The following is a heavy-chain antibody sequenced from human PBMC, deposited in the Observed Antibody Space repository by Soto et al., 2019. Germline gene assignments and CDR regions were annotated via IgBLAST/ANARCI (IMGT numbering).Heavy chain of an antibody. J-gene: IGHJ4*02. V-gene: IGHV4-4*02. D-gene: IGHD3-10*01. Sequence: QVQLQESGPGLVKPSGTLSLTCALSGASIITDNWWSWVRQPPGKEMEWIGEIYHSGNTNFNPSVKSRVTISVDTSKNHFSLTVSSMTAADTAIYYCARASASSKLRGVVINWGQGTLVTVSS. CDR1: GASIITDNW. CDR3: ARASASSKLRGVVIN. CDR2: IYHSGNT.